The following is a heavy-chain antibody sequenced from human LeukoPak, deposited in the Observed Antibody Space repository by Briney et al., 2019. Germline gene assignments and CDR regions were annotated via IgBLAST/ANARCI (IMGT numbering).Heavy chain of an antibody. CDR3: ARVTMVAAASYNWFVP. Sequence: GGSLRLSCAASGFTFSNYGMHWIRQAPGKGLEWVAVIWSDGSNKYYADSVRGRFTISRDNSKNTLYLQMNSLRAEDTAVYYCARVTMVAAASYNWFVPWGQGTLVTVSS. V-gene: IGHV3-33*01. CDR2: IWSDGSNK. CDR1: GFTFSNYG. D-gene: IGHD2-15*01. J-gene: IGHJ5*02.